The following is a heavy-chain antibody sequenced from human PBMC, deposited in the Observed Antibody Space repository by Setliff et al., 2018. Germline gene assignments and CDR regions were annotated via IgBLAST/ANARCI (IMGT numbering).Heavy chain of an antibody. CDR2: IYHSGST. CDR1: GGSISSSSYY. J-gene: IGHJ4*02. V-gene: IGHV4-39*01. D-gene: IGHD6-13*01. Sequence: SETLSLTCTVSGGSISSSSYYWGWIRQPPGKGLEWIGSIYHSGSTYYNPSLKSRVTISVDTSKNQFSLKLSSVTAADTAVYYCASTIAAAGTAADYWGQGTLVTVSS. CDR3: ASTIAAAGTAADY.